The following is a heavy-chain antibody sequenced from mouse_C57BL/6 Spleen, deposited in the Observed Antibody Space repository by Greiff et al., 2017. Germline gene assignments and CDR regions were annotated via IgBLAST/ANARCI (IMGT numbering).Heavy chain of an antibody. V-gene: IGHV6-6*01. CDR2: IRNKANNHAT. CDR1: GFTFSDAW. Sequence: EVKLLESGGGLVQPGGSMKLSCAASGFTFSDAWMDWVRQSPEKGLEWVAEIRNKANNHATYYAESVKGRFTISRDDSKSSVYLQMNSLRAEDTGIYYGTIYDGYYGTFAYWCQGTLGTVSA. CDR3: TIYDGYYGTFAY. D-gene: IGHD2-3*01. J-gene: IGHJ3*01.